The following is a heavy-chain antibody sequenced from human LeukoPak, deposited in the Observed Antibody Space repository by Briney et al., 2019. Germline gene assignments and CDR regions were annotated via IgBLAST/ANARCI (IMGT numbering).Heavy chain of an antibody. Sequence: SVTLSLTCAVYGGSFSGYYSSGIRRPPGKGLEWIGEINHSGSTNYNPSLKSRVTISVDTSKNQFSLKLSSVTAADTAVYYCARRGYSYGSWGQGTLVTVSS. CDR2: INHSGST. J-gene: IGHJ5*02. V-gene: IGHV4-34*01. CDR1: GGSFSGYY. D-gene: IGHD5-18*01. CDR3: ARRGYSYGS.